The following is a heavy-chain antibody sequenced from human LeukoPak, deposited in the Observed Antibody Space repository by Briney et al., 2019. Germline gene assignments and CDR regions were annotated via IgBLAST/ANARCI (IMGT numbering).Heavy chain of an antibody. CDR3: AKSGGYGLIDY. D-gene: IGHD1-26*01. CDR1: GYSISSGYY. V-gene: IGHV4-38-2*02. CDR2: IYYSGST. Sequence: SETLSLTCTVSGYSISSGYYWGWIRQPPGKGLEWIGNIYYSGSTYYNESPESRVTISIDTSKNQFSLKLNSVTAADTAMYYCAKSGGYGLIDYWGQGTLVTVSS. J-gene: IGHJ4*02.